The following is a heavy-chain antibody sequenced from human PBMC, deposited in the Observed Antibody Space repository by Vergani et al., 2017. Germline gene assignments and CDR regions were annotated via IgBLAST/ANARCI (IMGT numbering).Heavy chain of an antibody. CDR2: IFYTGIT. D-gene: IGHD6-25*01. CDR1: GGSMNSGDYY. V-gene: IGHV4-30-4*08. CDR3: VRGPPGIAAPGNWFDP. Sequence: QMQLQESGPGLLRPSQTLSLTCTVSGGSMNSGDYYWSWIHQSPGKGLEWIGYIFYTGITDFNPSLKSRVALSVDTSKNQFSLKMTSVTAADTAVYYCVRGPPGIAAPGNWFDPWGQGTQVTVSS. J-gene: IGHJ5*02.